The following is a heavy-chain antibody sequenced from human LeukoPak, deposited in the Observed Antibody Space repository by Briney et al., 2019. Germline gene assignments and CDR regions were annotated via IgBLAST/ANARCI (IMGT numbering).Heavy chain of an antibody. J-gene: IGHJ4*02. V-gene: IGHV3-23*01. Sequence: AGGSLRLSCAASGFTFSSYAMSWVRQAPGKGLEWVSGISGSGGSTYYADSVKGRFTISRDSSKNTLYLQMNSLRAEDTAVYYCAKEGYCGGDCYREFDYWGQGTLVTVSS. CDR1: GFTFSSYA. CDR2: ISGSGGST. CDR3: AKEGYCGGDCYREFDY. D-gene: IGHD2-21*02.